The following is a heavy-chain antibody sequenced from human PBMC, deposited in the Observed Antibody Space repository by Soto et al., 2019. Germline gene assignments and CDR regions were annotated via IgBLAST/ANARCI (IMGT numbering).Heavy chain of an antibody. J-gene: IGHJ6*02. V-gene: IGHV3-48*03. CDR3: ARIYGDYDYGMDV. CDR1: GFTFSSYE. CDR2: ISSSGSTI. Sequence: ESGGGLVQPGGSLRLSCAASGFTFSSYEMNWVRQAPGKGLEWVSYISSSGSTIYYADSVKGRFTISRDNAKNSLYLQMNSLRAEDTAVYYCARIYGDYDYGMDVWGQGTTVTVSS. D-gene: IGHD4-17*01.